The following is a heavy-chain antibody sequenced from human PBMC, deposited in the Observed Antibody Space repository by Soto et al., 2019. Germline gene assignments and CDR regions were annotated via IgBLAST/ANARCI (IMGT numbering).Heavy chain of an antibody. V-gene: IGHV3-23*01. CDR3: AKHPGGSDNDAFDI. CDR2: ISGSGGST. D-gene: IGHD1-26*01. CDR1: GFTFSIYA. Sequence: EVQLLDSGGGLVQPGGSLRLSCSASGFTFSIYAMSWVRQSPGKGLEWVSGISGSGGSTFHADSVKGRFIISRDNSKHTLYVQMNRLRAEDTAVRYCAKHPGGSDNDAFDIWGQGTMVTVSS. J-gene: IGHJ3*02.